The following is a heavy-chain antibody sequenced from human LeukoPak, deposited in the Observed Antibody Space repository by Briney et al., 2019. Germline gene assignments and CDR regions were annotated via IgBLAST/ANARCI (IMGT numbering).Heavy chain of an antibody. CDR1: GYSFTSHY. CDR3: ARGDHLDS. J-gene: IGHJ4*02. CDR2: IRHGGSDI. Sequence: GESLKISCKGFGYSFTSHYIAWVRQMPGTGLEWKGLIRHGGSDIKYSPSFQGQVTFSVDNSINTAYLQWSSLKASDSALYYCARGDHLDSWGQGTLVTVSS. D-gene: IGHD1-14*01. V-gene: IGHV5-51*01.